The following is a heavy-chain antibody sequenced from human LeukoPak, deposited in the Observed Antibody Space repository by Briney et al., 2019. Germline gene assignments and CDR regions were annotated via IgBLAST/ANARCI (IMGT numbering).Heavy chain of an antibody. CDR2: INHSGST. CDR3: ARGNWLAYYDFWGGVLAGGAFDI. CDR1: GGSFSGYY. D-gene: IGHD3-3*01. J-gene: IGHJ3*02. Sequence: SETLSLTRAVYGGSFSGYYWSWIRPPPGKGLEWIGEINHSGSTNSNPSLNSRATISVDTSKNQFSLKLSSATAADTAVYYCARGNWLAYYDFWGGVLAGGAFDIWGQGTMVTVSS. V-gene: IGHV4-34*01.